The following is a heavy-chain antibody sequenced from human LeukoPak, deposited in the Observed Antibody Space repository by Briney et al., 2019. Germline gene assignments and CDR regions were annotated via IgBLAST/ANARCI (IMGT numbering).Heavy chain of an antibody. CDR1: GYTFTGYY. CDR3: SREAY. Sequence: GASVKVSCKASGYTFTGYYLHWVRQAPGQGLEWVGWINPNSGVTNYAQKFQGRVSMTSDTSISTVYMELSRLRSDDTAVYYCSREAYWSQGTLVTVSS. CDR2: INPNSGVT. J-gene: IGHJ4*02. V-gene: IGHV1-2*02.